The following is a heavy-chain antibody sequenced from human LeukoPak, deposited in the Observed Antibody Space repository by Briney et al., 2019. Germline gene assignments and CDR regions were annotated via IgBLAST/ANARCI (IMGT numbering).Heavy chain of an antibody. CDR3: ARDLRYDFWSGYYGRWDAFDI. CDR2: ISAYNGNT. J-gene: IGHJ3*02. V-gene: IGHV1-18*01. D-gene: IGHD3-3*01. CDR1: GYTFTSYG. Sequence: ASVKVSCKASGYTFTSYGISWVRQAPGQGLEWMGWISAYNGNTNYAQKLQGRVTMTTDTSTSTAYMELRSLRSDDTAVYYCARDLRYDFWSGYYGRWDAFDIWGQGTMVTVSS.